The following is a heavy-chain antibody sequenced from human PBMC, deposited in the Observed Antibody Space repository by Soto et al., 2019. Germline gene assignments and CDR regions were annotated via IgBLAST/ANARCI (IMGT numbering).Heavy chain of an antibody. CDR3: ARPGTELWCGELLGNQYYFDY. CDR2: ISAYNGNT. V-gene: IGHV1-18*01. Sequence: QVQLVQSGAEVKKPGASVKVSCKASGYTFTSYGISWVRQAPGQGLEWMGWISAYNGNTNYAQKLQGRVTMTTDTSTSTAYMELRSLRSDDTAVYYCARPGTELWCGELLGNQYYFDYWGQGTLVTVSS. CDR1: GYTFTSYG. J-gene: IGHJ4*02. D-gene: IGHD3-10*01.